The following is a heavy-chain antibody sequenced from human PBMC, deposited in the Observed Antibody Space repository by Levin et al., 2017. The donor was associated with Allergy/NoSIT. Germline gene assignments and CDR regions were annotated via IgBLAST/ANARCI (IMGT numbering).Heavy chain of an antibody. V-gene: IGHV1-18*01. D-gene: IGHD3-22*01. CDR1: GYTFSNYG. CDR2: ISAYNADT. Sequence: ASVKVSCKASGYTFSNYGISWVRQAPGQGLEWMGLISAYNADTNYAQKLQGRVTMTKDTSTNTAYMELRSLRSDDTAVYYCARDDSSGYNPDYWGQGTLVTVSS. CDR3: ARDDSSGYNPDY. J-gene: IGHJ4*02.